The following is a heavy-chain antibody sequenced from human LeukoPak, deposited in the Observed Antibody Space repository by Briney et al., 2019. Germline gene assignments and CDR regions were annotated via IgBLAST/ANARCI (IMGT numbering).Heavy chain of an antibody. CDR3: ARAPLGGGPIDAFDI. V-gene: IGHV4-61*02. CDR1: GGSISSGSYY. D-gene: IGHD1-26*01. Sequence: PSETLSLTCTVPGGSISSGSYYWSWIRQPAGKGLEWIGRIYTSGSTNYNPSLKSRVTISVDTSKNQFSLKLSSVPAADTAVYYCARAPLGGGPIDAFDIWGQGTMVTVSS. J-gene: IGHJ3*02. CDR2: IYTSGST.